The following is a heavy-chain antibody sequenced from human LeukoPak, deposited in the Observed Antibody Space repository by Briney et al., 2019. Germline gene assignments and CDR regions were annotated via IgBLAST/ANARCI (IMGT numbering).Heavy chain of an antibody. CDR2: INPSGGST. D-gene: IGHD2-2*01. J-gene: IGHJ5*02. CDR3: AREEGVVPAAIGVMYNWFDP. CDR1: GYTFTSYY. V-gene: IGHV1-46*01. Sequence: ASVKVSCKASGYTFTSYYMHWVRQAPGQGLEWMGIINPSGGSTSYAQKFQGRVTMTRDTSTSTVYMELSSLRSEDTAVYYCAREEGVVPAAIGVMYNWFDPWGQGTLVTVSS.